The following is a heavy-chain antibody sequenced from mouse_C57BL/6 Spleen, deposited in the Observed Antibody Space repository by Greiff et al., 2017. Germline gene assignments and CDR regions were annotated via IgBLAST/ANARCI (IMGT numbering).Heavy chain of an antibody. V-gene: IGHV1-50*01. Sequence: QVQLQQSGAELVKPGASVKLSCKASGYTFTSYWMQWVKQRPGQGLEWIGEIDPSDSYTNYNQKFKGKATLTVDTSSSTAYMQLSSLTSEDSAVYYCASTVVAHYYAMDYWGQGTSVTVSS. CDR2: IDPSDSYT. J-gene: IGHJ4*01. CDR1: GYTFTSYW. D-gene: IGHD1-1*01. CDR3: ASTVVAHYYAMDY.